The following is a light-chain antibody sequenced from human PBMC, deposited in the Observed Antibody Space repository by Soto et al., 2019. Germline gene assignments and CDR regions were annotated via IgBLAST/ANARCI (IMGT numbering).Light chain of an antibody. CDR1: SSDIGAYNY. CDR3: CSHAGSSTI. V-gene: IGLV2-11*01. J-gene: IGLJ2*01. CDR2: DVT. Sequence: QSALTQPASVSGSPGQSITISCTGTSSDIGAYNYVTWFQQHPGKAPKVIIYDVTKRPSGVPDRFSGSKSGNTASLTSSGLQAQDEADYHCCSHAGSSTIFGGGTQLTVL.